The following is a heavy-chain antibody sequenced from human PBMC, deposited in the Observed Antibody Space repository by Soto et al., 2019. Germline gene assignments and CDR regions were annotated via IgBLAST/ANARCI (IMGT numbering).Heavy chain of an antibody. Sequence: SETLSLTCTVSGGSISSSSYYWGWIRQPPGKGLEWIGSIYYSGSTYYNPSLKSRVTTSVDTSKNQFSLKLSSVTAADTAVYYCARRPYYDIFSGYYISPNWFDPWGQGTLVTVSS. J-gene: IGHJ5*02. CDR2: IYYSGST. V-gene: IGHV4-39*01. CDR1: GGSISSSSYY. CDR3: ARRPYYDIFSGYYISPNWFDP. D-gene: IGHD3-9*01.